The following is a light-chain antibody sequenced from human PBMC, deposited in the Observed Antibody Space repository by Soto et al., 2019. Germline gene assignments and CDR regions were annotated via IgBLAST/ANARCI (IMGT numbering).Light chain of an antibody. CDR1: QSVRNN. V-gene: IGKV3-15*01. Sequence: TVMTQSPATLAVSPGETATLSCRASQSVRNNLAWYQQKPGQAPRLLIYGASIRDTGIPARFSGSGSGTYFTLTISSLQSEDFAVYYWQQYDIWPPLTFGGGTKVEIK. CDR2: GAS. J-gene: IGKJ4*01. CDR3: QQYDIWPPLT.